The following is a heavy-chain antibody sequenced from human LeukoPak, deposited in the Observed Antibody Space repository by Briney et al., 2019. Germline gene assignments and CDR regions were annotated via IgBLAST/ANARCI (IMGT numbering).Heavy chain of an antibody. J-gene: IGHJ6*03. D-gene: IGHD2-2*01. CDR1: GGSISSYY. CDR2: IYTIGST. Sequence: SETLSLTCTVSGGSISSYYWSWIRQPAGKGLEWIWRIYTIGSTNYNPALKSRVTISVDTSKNQFSLKLSSVTAADTAVYYCARDPHHCGSTSCYRNYCMDVWGKGTTVTVSS. V-gene: IGHV4-4*07. CDR3: ARDPHHCGSTSCYRNYCMDV.